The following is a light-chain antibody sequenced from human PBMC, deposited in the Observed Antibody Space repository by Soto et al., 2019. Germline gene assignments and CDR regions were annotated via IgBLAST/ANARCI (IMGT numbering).Light chain of an antibody. V-gene: IGLV2-23*01. J-gene: IGLJ2*01. CDR3: CSYAGSSTLVV. CDR2: EGS. Sequence: QSALTQPASVSGSPGQSITISCTGTSSDVGSYNLVSWYQQHPGKAPKLMIYEGSKRPSWVSNRFSGSNTSNTASLTISGLQAEDEADYYCCSYAGSSTLVVFGGGTKLTVL. CDR1: SSDVGSYNL.